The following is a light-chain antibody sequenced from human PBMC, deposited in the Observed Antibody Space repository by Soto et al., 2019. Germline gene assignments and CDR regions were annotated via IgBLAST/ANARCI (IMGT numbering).Light chain of an antibody. CDR3: QHYNNWPFP. CDR2: GAS. J-gene: IGKJ2*01. V-gene: IGKV3-15*01. Sequence: IVWSTSPGKVSLSPWERTTLXCMSRQSISRYLSWYQQKPGQAPSLLIYGASGSATGIPARFSGSGSGTEFTLTISRLQSEDFAVYYCQHYNNWPFPVGQGTKVEIK. CDR1: QSISRY.